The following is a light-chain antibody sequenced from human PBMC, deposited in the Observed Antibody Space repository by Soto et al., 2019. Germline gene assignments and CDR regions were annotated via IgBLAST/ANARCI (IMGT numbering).Light chain of an antibody. V-gene: IGLV1-47*01. CDR1: SSNVGRNF. J-gene: IGLJ3*02. CDR3: AAWDDTLDAQV. Sequence: QSVLTQSPSASGTPGQRVTISCSGSSSNVGRNFAYWYQHVPGTAPKLLIQRNNERPSGVPDRFSGSKSGTSVSLAISGLRYDDEDTYYCAAWDDTLDAQVFGGGTQLTVL. CDR2: RNN.